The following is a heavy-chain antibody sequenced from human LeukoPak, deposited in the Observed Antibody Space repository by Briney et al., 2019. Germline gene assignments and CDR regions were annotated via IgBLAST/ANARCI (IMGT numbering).Heavy chain of an antibody. CDR2: IYHSGST. CDR3: ARLRRYCSGGSCYKYFDY. J-gene: IGHJ4*02. CDR1: GGSISSSNW. V-gene: IGHV4-4*02. D-gene: IGHD2-15*01. Sequence: SETLSLTCAVSGGSISSSNWWSWVRQPPGKGLEWIGEIYHSGSTNYNPSLKSRVTISVDKSKNQFSLKLSSVTAADTAVYYCARLRRYCSGGSCYKYFDYWGQGTLVTVSS.